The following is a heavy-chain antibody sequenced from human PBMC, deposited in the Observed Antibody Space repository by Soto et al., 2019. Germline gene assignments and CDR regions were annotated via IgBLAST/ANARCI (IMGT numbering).Heavy chain of an antibody. Sequence: EVQLVESGGGLVQPGESLRLSCAVSGFTFSAFWMTWLRQAPGKGLEWVANIKRDGTVTHYGDSVEGRCTLSRDNAKNSLFLQQNSLRPEDTAMYYCAMDLSPPGEFFYDSFDVWGRGTFVTVSS. CDR2: IKRDGTVT. D-gene: IGHD2-21*01. J-gene: IGHJ3*01. CDR3: AMDLSPPGEFFYDSFDV. V-gene: IGHV3-7*04. CDR1: GFTFSAFW.